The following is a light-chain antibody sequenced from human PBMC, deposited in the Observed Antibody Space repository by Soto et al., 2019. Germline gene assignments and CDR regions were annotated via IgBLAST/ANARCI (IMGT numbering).Light chain of an antibody. CDR3: QQYGSSPIT. CDR2: GAS. V-gene: IGKV3-20*01. J-gene: IGKJ5*01. Sequence: DIVMTQSLGTLSLSSGERDTLYCRASQSASSSYLAGYQQKPGQAPRLRIYGASSRATGIPDRFSSSGSGTDFTLTISRLEPEEFAEYYCQQYGSSPITCGQGTRLDI. CDR1: QSASSSY.